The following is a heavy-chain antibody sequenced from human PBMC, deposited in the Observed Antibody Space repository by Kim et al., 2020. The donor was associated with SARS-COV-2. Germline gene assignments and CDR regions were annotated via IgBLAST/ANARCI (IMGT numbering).Heavy chain of an antibody. J-gene: IGHJ6*02. D-gene: IGHD6-13*01. CDR3: ARGPSSSWYGDPYYNYGMDV. CDR2: IWYDGSNK. CDR1: GFTFSSYG. V-gene: IGHV3-33*01. Sequence: GGSLRLSCAASGFTFSSYGMHWVRQAPGKGLEWVAVIWYDGSNKYYADSVKGRFTISRDNSKNTLYLQMNSLRAEDKAVYYCARGPSSSWYGDPYYNYGMDVWGQGTTVTVSS.